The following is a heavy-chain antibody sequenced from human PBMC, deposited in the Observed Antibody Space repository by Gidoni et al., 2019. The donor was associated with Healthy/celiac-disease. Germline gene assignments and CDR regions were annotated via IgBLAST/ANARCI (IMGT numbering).Heavy chain of an antibody. CDR3: AKAGLVVISGWFFDY. J-gene: IGHJ4*02. Sequence: EVQLVESGGGLVKPGGSVRLSCADDGVTFSSDAMSWVRQAPGKGLEWVSAISGSGGSTYYADSVKGRFTISRDNSKNTLYLQMNSLRAEDTAVYYCAKAGLVVISGWFFDYWGQGTLVTVSS. CDR2: ISGSGGST. CDR1: GVTFSSDA. V-gene: IGHV3-23*04. D-gene: IGHD6-19*01.